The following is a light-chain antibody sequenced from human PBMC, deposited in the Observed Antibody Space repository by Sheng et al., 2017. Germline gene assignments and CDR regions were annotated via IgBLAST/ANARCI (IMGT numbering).Light chain of an antibody. CDR1: QSVSSNY. V-gene: IGKV3-20*01. Sequence: EIVLTQSPGTLSLSPGERATLSCRASQSVSSNYLAWYQQKPGQAPRLLIYGASSRATGIPDRFSGSGSGTDFTLTISRLEPEDFAMYYCQQYARPPRTFGQGTKVEIK. CDR2: GAS. CDR3: QQYARPPRT. J-gene: IGKJ1*01.